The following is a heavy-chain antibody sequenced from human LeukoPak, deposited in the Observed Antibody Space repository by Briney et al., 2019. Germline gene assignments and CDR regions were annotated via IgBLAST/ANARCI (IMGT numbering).Heavy chain of an antibody. J-gene: IGHJ5*02. V-gene: IGHV4-59*12. CDR2: ISYSGST. CDR3: ARRIAARPRGYWFDP. CDR1: GGSISSDH. Sequence: SETLSLTCTVSGGSISSDHWTWIRQPPGKGLEWIARISYSGSTNYNPYLKSRVSISVDTSKNQYSLKVSSVTAADTAVYYCARRIAARPRGYWFDPWGQGTLVTVSS. D-gene: IGHD6-6*01.